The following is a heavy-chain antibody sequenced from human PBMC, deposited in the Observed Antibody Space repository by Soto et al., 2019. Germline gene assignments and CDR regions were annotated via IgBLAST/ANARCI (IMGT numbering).Heavy chain of an antibody. CDR1: GGSISSSSYY. J-gene: IGHJ6*02. D-gene: IGHD6-13*01. V-gene: IGHV4-39*02. Sequence: PSETLSLTCTVSGGSISSSSYYWGWIRQPPGKGLEWIGSIYYSGSTYYNPSLKSRFTISRDNSKNTLYLQMNSLRAEDTAVYYCAKDDMVSSSWSRYYYGMDVWGQGTTVTVSS. CDR3: AKDDMVSSSWSRYYYGMDV. CDR2: IYYSGST.